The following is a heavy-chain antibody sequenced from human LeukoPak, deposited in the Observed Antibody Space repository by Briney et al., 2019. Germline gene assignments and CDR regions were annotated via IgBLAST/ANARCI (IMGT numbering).Heavy chain of an antibody. CDR2: ISAYNGNT. J-gene: IGHJ6*02. V-gene: IGHV1-18*01. CDR3: AGGNIVVVPAAIDPHDPDRYYYYGMDV. Sequence: GASVKVSCKASGYTFTSYGISWVRQALGQGLEWMGWISAYNGNTNYAQKLQGRVTMTTDTSTSTAYMELRSLRSDDTAVYYCAGGNIVVVPAAIDPHDPDRYYYYGMDVWGQGTTVTVSS. CDR1: GYTFTSYG. D-gene: IGHD2-2*02.